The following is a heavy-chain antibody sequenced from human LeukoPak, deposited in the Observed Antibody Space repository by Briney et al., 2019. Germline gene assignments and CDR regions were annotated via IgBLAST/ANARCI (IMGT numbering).Heavy chain of an antibody. CDR2: ISYDGSNK. V-gene: IGHV3-30*19. Sequence: QTGGSLRLSCAASGFTFSSYGMHWVRQAPGKGLEWVAVISYDGSNKYYADSVKGRFTISRDNSKNTLYLQMNSLRAEDTAVYYCAREESMRRFGAFDIWGQGTMVTVSS. J-gene: IGHJ3*02. D-gene: IGHD3-3*01. CDR1: GFTFSSYG. CDR3: AREESMRRFGAFDI.